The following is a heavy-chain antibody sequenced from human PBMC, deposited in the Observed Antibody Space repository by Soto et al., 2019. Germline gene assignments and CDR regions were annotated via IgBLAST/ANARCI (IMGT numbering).Heavy chain of an antibody. CDR2: IKQDESEK. CDR3: AKDPEGYCSSTRCYTYHGLDV. D-gene: IGHD2-2*01. CDR1: GLTFTDYW. V-gene: IGHV3-7*04. Sequence: GGSLRLSCVTYGLTFTDYWMSWVRQAPGKGLEWVANIKQDESEKNYLDSVKGRFTISRDNSKNTLYLQMNSLRVEDTAVYYCAKDPEGYCSSTRCYTYHGLDVWGQGTTVTGSS. J-gene: IGHJ6*02.